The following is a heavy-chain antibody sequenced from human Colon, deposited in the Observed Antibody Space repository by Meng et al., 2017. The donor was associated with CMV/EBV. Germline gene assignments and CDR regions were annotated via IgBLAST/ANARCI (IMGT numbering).Heavy chain of an antibody. D-gene: IGHD3-10*01. CDR3: ARPRGTYYYGTGMDV. CDR2: MSYDESKT. V-gene: IGHV3-30*04. Sequence: SCAASGPMFSKYAMHWVRQAPGKGLEWVALMSYDESKTYYADSVQGRFTISRDISAETLYLEMNNLTPEDTAVYYCARPRGTYYYGTGMDVWGQGTTVTVSS. CDR1: GPMFSKYA. J-gene: IGHJ6*02.